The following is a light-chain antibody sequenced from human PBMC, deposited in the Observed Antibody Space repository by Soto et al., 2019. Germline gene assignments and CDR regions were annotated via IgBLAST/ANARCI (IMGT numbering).Light chain of an antibody. CDR2: NNV. J-gene: IGLJ3*02. CDR3: AAWDGSLNGLV. Sequence: QSVLTQPPSASGTPGQRVTISCSGSSSNIGSNIVNWYRQVPGTAPKLLLYNNVHRPSGVPDRFSGSKSGASGSLAISGLQFEDEADYYCAAWDGSLNGLVFGGGTKLTVL. V-gene: IGLV1-44*01. CDR1: SSNIGSNI.